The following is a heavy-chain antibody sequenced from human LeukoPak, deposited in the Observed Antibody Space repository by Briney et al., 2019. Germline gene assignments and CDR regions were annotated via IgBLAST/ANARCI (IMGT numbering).Heavy chain of an antibody. CDR1: GSTFSSYG. Sequence: PGGSLRLSCAASGSTFSSYGMHWVRQAPGKGLEWVAVISYDGSNKYYADSVKGRFTISRDNSKNTLYLQMNSLRAEDTAVYYCAKVRAYYYYYGMDVWGQGTTVTVSS. V-gene: IGHV3-30*18. CDR3: AKVRAYYYYYGMDV. J-gene: IGHJ6*02. CDR2: ISYDGSNK.